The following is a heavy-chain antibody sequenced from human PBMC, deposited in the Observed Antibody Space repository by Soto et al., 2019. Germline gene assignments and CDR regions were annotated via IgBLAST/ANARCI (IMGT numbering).Heavy chain of an antibody. J-gene: IGHJ5*02. CDR1: GCSISSYY. CDR2: IYYSGST. Sequence: ASETLSLTCTVSGCSISSYYWSWIRQPPGKGLEWIGYIYYSGSTNYNPSLKSRVTISVDTSKNQFSLKLSSVTAADTAVYYCARDIFGSPFDPWGQGTLVTVS. D-gene: IGHD3-16*01. V-gene: IGHV4-59*01. CDR3: ARDIFGSPFDP.